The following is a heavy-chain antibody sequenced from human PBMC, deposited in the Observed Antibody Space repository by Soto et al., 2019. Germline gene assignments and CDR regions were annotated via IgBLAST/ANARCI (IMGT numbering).Heavy chain of an antibody. CDR2: ISSSSYT. V-gene: IGHV3-11*06. D-gene: IGHD1-26*01. CDR1: GFTFSDYY. CDR3: ARSHGSYFAAAPDY. J-gene: IGHJ4*02. Sequence: PGGSLRLSCAASGFTFSDYYMSWIRQAPGKGLEWVSYISSSSYTNYADSVKGRFTTSRDNAKNSLYLQMNSLRAEDTAVYYCARSHGSYFAAAPDYWGQGTLVTVSS.